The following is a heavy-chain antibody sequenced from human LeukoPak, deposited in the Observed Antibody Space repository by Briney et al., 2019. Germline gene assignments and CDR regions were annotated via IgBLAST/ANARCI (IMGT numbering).Heavy chain of an antibody. CDR1: GYTFTWYY. CDR3: ARVNIRAMAVPLDY. V-gene: IGHV1-46*01. Sequence: ASVKVSCKASGYTFTWYYMHWVRQAPGQGPEWMGVINPSGGSTSYAQKFQGRVTMTRDTSTTTFYMELSSLTSEDTAIYFCARVNIRAMAVPLDYWGQGTLVTVSS. J-gene: IGHJ4*02. D-gene: IGHD6-19*01. CDR2: INPSGGST.